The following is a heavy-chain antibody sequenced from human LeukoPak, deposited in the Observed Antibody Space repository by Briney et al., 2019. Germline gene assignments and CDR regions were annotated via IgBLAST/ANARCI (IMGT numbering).Heavy chain of an antibody. CDR1: GFTFSSYG. CDR3: VKGGYYDSSGYYPLGDV. D-gene: IGHD3-22*01. CDR2: ISYDGSNK. V-gene: IGHV3-30*18. Sequence: HPGGSLRLSCAASGFTFSSYGMHWVRQAPGKGLEWVAVISYDGSNKYYADSVKGRFTISRDNSKNTLYLQMNSLRAEDTAVYYCVKGGYYDSSGYYPLGDVWDQGTTVTVSS. J-gene: IGHJ6*02.